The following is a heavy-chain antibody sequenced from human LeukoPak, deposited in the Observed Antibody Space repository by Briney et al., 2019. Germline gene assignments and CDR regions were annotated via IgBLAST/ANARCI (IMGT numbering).Heavy chain of an antibody. J-gene: IGHJ4*02. D-gene: IGHD3-10*01. V-gene: IGHV1-8*01. CDR3: ARGSITMVLPDY. Sequence: KVSCKASGYTFTSYDINWVRQATGQGLEWMGWMNPNSGNTGYAQKFQGRVTMTRNTSISTAYMELSSLRSEDTAVYYCARGSITMVLPDYWGQGTLVTVSS. CDR2: MNPNSGNT. CDR1: GYTFTSYD.